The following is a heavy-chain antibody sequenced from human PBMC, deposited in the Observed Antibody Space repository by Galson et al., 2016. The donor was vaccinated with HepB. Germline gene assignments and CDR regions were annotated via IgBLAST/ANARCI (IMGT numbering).Heavy chain of an antibody. CDR2: ISWNSGTI. J-gene: IGHJ4*02. V-gene: IGHV3-9*01. CDR1: GFTFDDYA. CDR3: AKDRSSSSQGWYFES. D-gene: IGHD6-6*01. Sequence: SLRLSCAASGFTFDDYAMHWVRQAPGKGLEWVSGISWNSGTIGYADSLKGRFTISRDNAKNSLYLQMNSLRAEDTALYYCAKDRSSSSQGWYFESWGQGTLVTVSS.